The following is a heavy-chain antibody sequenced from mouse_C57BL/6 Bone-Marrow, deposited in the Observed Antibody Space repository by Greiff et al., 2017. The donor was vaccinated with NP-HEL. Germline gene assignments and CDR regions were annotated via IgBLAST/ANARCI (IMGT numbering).Heavy chain of an antibody. V-gene: IGHV1-26*01. CDR3: ARSNPVVFEWFAY. CDR2: INPNNGGT. D-gene: IGHD1-1*01. J-gene: IGHJ3*01. CDR1: GYTFTDYY. Sequence: VQLQQSGPELVKPGASVKISCKASGYTFTDYYMNWVKQSHGKSLEWIGDINPNNGGTSYNQKFKGKATLTVDKSSSTAYMELRSLTSEDSAVYYCARSNPVVFEWFAYWGQGTLVTVSA.